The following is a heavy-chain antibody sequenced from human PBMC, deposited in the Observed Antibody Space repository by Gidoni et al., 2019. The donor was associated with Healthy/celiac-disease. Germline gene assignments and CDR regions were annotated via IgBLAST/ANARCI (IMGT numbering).Heavy chain of an antibody. CDR1: GFTFSSYA. V-gene: IGHV3-64*02. J-gene: IGHJ3*02. CDR2: ISSNGGST. CDR3: ARGGYYYDSSGGAFDI. D-gene: IGHD3-22*01. Sequence: EVQLVESGEGLVQPGGSLRLSCAASGFTFSSYAMHLVRQAPGKGLEYVSAISSNGGSTYYADSVKGRFTISRDNSKNTLYLQMGSLRAEDMAVYYCARGGYYYDSSGGAFDIWGQGTMVTVSS.